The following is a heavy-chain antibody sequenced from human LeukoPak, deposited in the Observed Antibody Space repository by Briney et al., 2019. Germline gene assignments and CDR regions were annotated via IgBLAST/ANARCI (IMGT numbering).Heavy chain of an antibody. CDR3: ARHLLAVAGDAFDI. V-gene: IGHV4-39*01. Sequence: SETLSLTCTVSGGSISSSSYYWGWIRQSPGKGLEWIGSIYYSGSTYYNPSLKSRVTISVDTSKNQFSLKLSSVTAADTAVYYCARHLLAVAGDAFDIWGQGTMVTVSS. D-gene: IGHD6-19*01. J-gene: IGHJ3*02. CDR1: GGSISSSSYY. CDR2: IYYSGST.